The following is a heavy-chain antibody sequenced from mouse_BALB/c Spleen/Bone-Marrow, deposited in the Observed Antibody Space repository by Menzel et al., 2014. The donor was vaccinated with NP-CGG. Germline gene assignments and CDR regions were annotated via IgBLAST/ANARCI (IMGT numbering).Heavy chain of an antibody. V-gene: IGHV2-6-7*01. J-gene: IGHJ3*01. CDR3: AKWGFAH. CDR2: IWGDGNT. Sequence: VQLQQSGPGLVAPSQRLSITCTVSGFSLTGYGVNWVRQPPGKGLEWLGMIWGDGNTDYNSALKSRLSINKDNSKSQVFLKMNSLQTDDTARYYCAKWGFAHWGQGTLVTVSA. CDR1: GFSLTGYG.